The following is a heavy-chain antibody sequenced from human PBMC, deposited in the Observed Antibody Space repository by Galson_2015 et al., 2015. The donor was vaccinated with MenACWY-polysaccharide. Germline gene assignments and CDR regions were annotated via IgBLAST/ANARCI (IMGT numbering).Heavy chain of an antibody. V-gene: IGHV1-69*06. Sequence: SVKVSCKASGGTFSSYAISWVRQAPGQGLEWMGGIIPIFGTANYAQKFQGRVTITADKSTSTAYMELSSLRSEDTAVYYCAQEGDRNYYDYWGQGTLVTVSS. CDR1: GGTFSSYA. J-gene: IGHJ4*02. CDR3: AQEGDRNYYDY. D-gene: IGHD3-10*01. CDR2: IIPIFGTA.